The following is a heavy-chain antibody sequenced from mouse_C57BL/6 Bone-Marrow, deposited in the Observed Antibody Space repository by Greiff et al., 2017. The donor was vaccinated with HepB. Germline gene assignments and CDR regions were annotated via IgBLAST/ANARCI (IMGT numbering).Heavy chain of an antibody. Sequence: DVMLVESGGGLVQPGGSMKLSCVASGFTFSNYWMNWVRQSPEKGLEWVAQIRLKSDNYATHYAESVKGRFTISRDDSKSSVYLQMNNLRAEDTGIYYCTVYYDYDEDYWGQGTTLTVSS. CDR2: IRLKSDNYAT. CDR3: TVYYDYDEDY. D-gene: IGHD2-4*01. CDR1: GFTFSNYW. V-gene: IGHV6-3*01. J-gene: IGHJ2*01.